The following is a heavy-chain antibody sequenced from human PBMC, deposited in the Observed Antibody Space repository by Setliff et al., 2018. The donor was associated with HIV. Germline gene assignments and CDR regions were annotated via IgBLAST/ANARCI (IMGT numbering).Heavy chain of an antibody. V-gene: IGHV4-38-2*01. CDR1: GYSISSGYY. J-gene: IGHJ4*02. CDR3: ARRIGGWIDY. Sequence: SSETLSLTCAVSGYSISSGYYWGWIRQPPGKGLEWIGSIYHSGSTYYNPSLKSRVTISVDTSKNQFSLKLSSVTAADTAVYYCARRIGGWIDYWGQGTLVTVSS. CDR2: IYHSGST. D-gene: IGHD6-19*01.